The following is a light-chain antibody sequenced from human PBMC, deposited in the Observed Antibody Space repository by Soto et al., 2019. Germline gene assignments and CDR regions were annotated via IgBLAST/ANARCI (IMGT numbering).Light chain of an antibody. CDR3: HQSYRSPYT. J-gene: IGKJ2*01. Sequence: GDRVTVTCRASQNINIYLNWYQQKPGKAPTLLIYGASSLQSGVPSRFSGGGSRTDFTLTISSLQAEDFATYSCHQSYRSPYTFGQGTRLEI. CDR1: QNINIY. V-gene: IGKV1-39*01. CDR2: GAS.